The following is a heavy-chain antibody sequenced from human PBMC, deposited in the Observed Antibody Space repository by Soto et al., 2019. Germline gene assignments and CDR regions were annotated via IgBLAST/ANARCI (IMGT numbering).Heavy chain of an antibody. CDR3: TRLTSGLPDC. J-gene: IGHJ4*01. Sequence: EVQLVESGGGLVKPGGSLRLSWAASGFTFSSYSMDWVRQGPGKGLAWVSDISGSSGSIYYGDSAKGRFTISKDNAKNSLYLQTNSLRAEDPAVYYCTRLTSGLPDCWGHITLVDASS. V-gene: IGHV3-21*01. D-gene: IGHD6-19*01. CDR1: GFTFSSYS. CDR2: ISGSSGSI.